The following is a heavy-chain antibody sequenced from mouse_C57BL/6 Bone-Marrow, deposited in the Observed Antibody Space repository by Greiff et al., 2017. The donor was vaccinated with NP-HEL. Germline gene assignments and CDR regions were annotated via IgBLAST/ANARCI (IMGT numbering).Heavy chain of an antibody. CDR1: GFSINSDCY. CDR3: ARGGYYSKTDYAMDY. CDR2: TFYSGIT. D-gene: IGHD2-12*01. Sequence: EVKLQQSGPSLVRPSQTLSLTCTVTGFSINSDCYWIWIRQFPGNKLEYIGYTFYSGITYYNPSLESRTYITRDTSKNQFSLKLSSVTTEDTATYYCARGGYYSKTDYAMDYWGQGTSVTVSS. V-gene: IGHV3-3*01. J-gene: IGHJ4*01.